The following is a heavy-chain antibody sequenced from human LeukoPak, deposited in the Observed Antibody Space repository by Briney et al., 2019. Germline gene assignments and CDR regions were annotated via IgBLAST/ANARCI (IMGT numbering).Heavy chain of an antibody. CDR1: GYTFTGYY. D-gene: IGHD2-2*01. Sequence: ASVKVSCKASGYTFTGYYMHWVRQAPGQGLEWMGWINPNSGGTNYAQKFQGRATMTRDTSISTAYMELSRLRSDDTAVYYCARDLPIVVVPAAILLSWYFDLWGRGTLVTVSS. J-gene: IGHJ2*01. V-gene: IGHV1-2*02. CDR2: INPNSGGT. CDR3: ARDLPIVVVPAAILLSWYFDL.